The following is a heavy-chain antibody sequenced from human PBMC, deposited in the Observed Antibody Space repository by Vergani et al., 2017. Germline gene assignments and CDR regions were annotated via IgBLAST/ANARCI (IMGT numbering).Heavy chain of an antibody. CDR1: GFTFSSYA. Sequence: QVQLVESGGGVVQPGRSLRLSCAASGFTFSSYAMHWVRQAPGKGLEWVAVISYDGSNKYYADSVKGRFTISRDNSKNTLYLQMNSLRAEDTAVYYCAKDSGSGSYYMGFDWFDPWGQGTLVTVSS. J-gene: IGHJ5*02. V-gene: IGHV3-30*04. CDR3: AKDSGSGSYYMGFDWFDP. D-gene: IGHD3-10*01. CDR2: ISYDGSNK.